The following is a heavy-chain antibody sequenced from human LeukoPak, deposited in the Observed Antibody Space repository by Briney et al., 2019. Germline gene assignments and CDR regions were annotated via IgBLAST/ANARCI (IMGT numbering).Heavy chain of an antibody. CDR3: ATTNPVAG. D-gene: IGHD6-19*01. V-gene: IGHV3-7*01. Sequence: GGSLRLSCAASGISFSNHWMRWIRQAPGKGLEWVVNISPDGSDKYYVDSVKGRFTVSRDNAENTLYLQMNSLRAEDTAVYYCATTNPVAGWGQGTMVTVSS. CDR1: GISFSNHW. CDR2: ISPDGSDK. J-gene: IGHJ3*01.